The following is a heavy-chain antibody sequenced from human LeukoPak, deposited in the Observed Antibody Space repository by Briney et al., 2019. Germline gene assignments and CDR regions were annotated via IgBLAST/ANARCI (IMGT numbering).Heavy chain of an antibody. CDR2: VYYISNT. Sequence: TSETLSLTCSVSGASVGSAGYYWSWIRQPPGGGLEWIGYVYYISNTNYNPSLKSQVTMSVNPSTNQFSLKLSSVTAADTAMYYCARTQSQSGSYRYYFGYWGQGTLVTVSS. CDR3: ARTQSQSGSYRYYFGY. D-gene: IGHD1-26*01. CDR1: GASVGSAGYY. V-gene: IGHV4-61*08. J-gene: IGHJ4*02.